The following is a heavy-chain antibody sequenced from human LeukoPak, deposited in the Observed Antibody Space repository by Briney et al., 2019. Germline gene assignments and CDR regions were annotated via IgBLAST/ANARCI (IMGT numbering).Heavy chain of an antibody. Sequence: GGSLRLSCAASGFTFATYAMSWVRQAPGKGLEWVSGISNSGGSTYYADSVKGRFTVSRDNSKNTLYLQMNSLRAEDTAVYYCAEYYYYDSSGYQQYYFDYWGQGTLVTVSS. CDR2: ISNSGGST. CDR3: AEYYYYDSSGYQQYYFDY. V-gene: IGHV3-23*01. CDR1: GFTFATYA. J-gene: IGHJ4*02. D-gene: IGHD3-22*01.